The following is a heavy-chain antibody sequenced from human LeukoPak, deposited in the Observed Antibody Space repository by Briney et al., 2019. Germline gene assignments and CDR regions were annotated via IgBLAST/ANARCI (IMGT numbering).Heavy chain of an antibody. D-gene: IGHD1-26*01. CDR3: ARTRPQDHATSYMDV. Sequence: PSETLSPTCNVSGDSISIDYWSWIRQSPEKGLEWIGFIFYSGTTSYNPSLQSRVTISVDTSKNQFSLKLSSVTAADTAVYYCARTRPQDHATSYMDVWGTGTTVTVSS. CDR1: GDSISIDY. J-gene: IGHJ6*04. CDR2: IFYSGTT. V-gene: IGHV4-59*08.